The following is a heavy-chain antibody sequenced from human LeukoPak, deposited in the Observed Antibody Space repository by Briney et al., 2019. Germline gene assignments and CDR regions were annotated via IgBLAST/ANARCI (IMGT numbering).Heavy chain of an antibody. J-gene: IGHJ6*03. CDR3: AKSGSRPARSPMDV. V-gene: IGHV3-23*01. Sequence: GGSLRLSCAASGFTFSSYAMSWVRGAPGKGLEWVSAISGSGGRAYYTDSTYYADSVKGRFTISRDNSKNTLYLQMNSLRAEDTAVYYCAKSGSRPARSPMDVWGKGTTVTVSS. D-gene: IGHD1-26*01. CDR1: GFTFSSYA. CDR2: ISGSGGRAYYTDST.